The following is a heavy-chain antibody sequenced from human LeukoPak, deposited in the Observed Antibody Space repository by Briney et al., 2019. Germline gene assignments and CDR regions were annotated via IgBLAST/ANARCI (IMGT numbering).Heavy chain of an antibody. CDR2: IHMSGST. J-gene: IGHJ4*02. V-gene: IGHV4-4*07. CDR3: ARDDSSRDDSGGYHY. CDR1: GDSINSYY. Sequence: SPTLSLTCTVSGDSINSYYWSWIRQPAGKGLEWIGRIHMSGSTNYNPSLRSRVAISMENSKNQFSLKLKSVTAADTAVYYCARDDSSRDDSGGYHYWGQGTLVTISS. D-gene: IGHD3-22*01.